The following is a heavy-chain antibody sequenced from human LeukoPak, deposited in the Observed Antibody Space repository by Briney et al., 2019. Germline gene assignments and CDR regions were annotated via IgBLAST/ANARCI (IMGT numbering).Heavy chain of an antibody. J-gene: IGHJ4*02. Sequence: PSETLSLTCTVSGGSISSGGYSWSWLRQHPGKGLEWIGYIYYSGSTYYNPSLKSRVTISVDTSKNQFSLKLSSVTAADTVVYYCASHYASGLVWGQGTLVTVSS. CDR3: ASHYASGLV. CDR1: GGSISSGGYS. CDR2: IYYSGST. V-gene: IGHV4-31*03. D-gene: IGHD4-17*01.